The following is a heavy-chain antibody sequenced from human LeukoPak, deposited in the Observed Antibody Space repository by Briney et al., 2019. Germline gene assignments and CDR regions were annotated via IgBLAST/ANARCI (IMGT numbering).Heavy chain of an antibody. V-gene: IGHV1-69*13. Sequence: ASVKVSCKASGGTFSSYAISWVRQAPGQGLEWMGGIIPIFGTANYAQKFQGRVTITADESTSTAYMELSSLRSEDTAVYYCASPYYYASGSFDVWGQGTLVTVSS. J-gene: IGHJ4*02. D-gene: IGHD3-10*01. CDR3: ASPYYYASGSFDV. CDR1: GGTFSSYA. CDR2: IIPIFGTA.